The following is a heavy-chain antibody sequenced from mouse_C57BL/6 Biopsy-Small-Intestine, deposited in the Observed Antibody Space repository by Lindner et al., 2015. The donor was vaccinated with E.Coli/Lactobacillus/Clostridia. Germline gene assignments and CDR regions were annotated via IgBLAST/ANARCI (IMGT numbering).Heavy chain of an antibody. CDR3: ARGNDGSFDY. Sequence: VQLQESGGGLVKPGGSLKLSCAASGFTFSDYGMHWVRQAPEKGLEWVAYISSGSSTIYYADTVKGRFTISRDNAKNTLFLQMTSLRPEDTAMYYCARGNDGSFDYWGQGTTLTVSS. CDR2: ISSGSSTI. V-gene: IGHV5-17*01. CDR1: GFTFSDYG. D-gene: IGHD2-3*01. J-gene: IGHJ2*01.